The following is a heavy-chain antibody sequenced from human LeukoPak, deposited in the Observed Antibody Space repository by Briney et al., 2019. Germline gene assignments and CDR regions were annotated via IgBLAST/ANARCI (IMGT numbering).Heavy chain of an antibody. CDR3: ARVGDYALKD. Sequence: SETLSLTCTVSGGTIDTSRYYWGWIRQPPGKGLEWLANIYYRGDSFYNPSLKSRLTISMDTSKDQFSLRLTSVTAADTAVYYCARVGDYALKDWGQGTLVTVSS. J-gene: IGHJ4*02. V-gene: IGHV4-39*01. CDR2: IYYRGDS. D-gene: IGHD3-16*01. CDR1: GGTIDTSRYY.